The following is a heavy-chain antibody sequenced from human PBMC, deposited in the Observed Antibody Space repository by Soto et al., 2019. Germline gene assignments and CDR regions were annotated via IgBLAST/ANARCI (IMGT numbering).Heavy chain of an antibody. Sequence: PSETLSLTCTVSGGSVSSGSYYWSWIRQPPGKGLEWIGYIYYSGGTNYNPSLKSRVTISVDTSKNQFSLKLSSVTAADTAVYYCAREEPYYDSSGSPFDPWGQGTLVTVSS. CDR2: IYYSGGT. V-gene: IGHV4-61*01. D-gene: IGHD3-22*01. J-gene: IGHJ5*02. CDR3: AREEPYYDSSGSPFDP. CDR1: GGSVSSGSYY.